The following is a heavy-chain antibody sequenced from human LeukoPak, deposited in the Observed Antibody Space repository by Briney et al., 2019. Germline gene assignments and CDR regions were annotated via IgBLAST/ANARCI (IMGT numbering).Heavy chain of an antibody. J-gene: IGHJ1*01. D-gene: IGHD3-9*01. CDR3: AKGRPYYDILTGYYQH. V-gene: IGHV3-53*01. CDR2: IYSGGTT. CDR1: GFTVSGNY. Sequence: PGGSLRLSCAASGFTVSGNYMSWVRQAPGKGLEWVSLIYSGGTTYYADSVKGRFTISRDNSKNTLYLQMNSLRAEDTAVYYCAKGRPYYDILTGYYQHWGQGTLVTVSS.